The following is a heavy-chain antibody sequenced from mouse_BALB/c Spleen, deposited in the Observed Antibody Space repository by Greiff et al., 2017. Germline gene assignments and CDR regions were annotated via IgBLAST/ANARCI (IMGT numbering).Heavy chain of an antibody. V-gene: IGHV5-6*02. D-gene: IGHD2-14*01. CDR1: GFTFSSYG. J-gene: IGHJ2*01. CDR3: ARHNDRYDGLAY. CDR2: ISSGGSYT. Sequence: EVMLVESGGDLVKPGGSLKLSCAASGFTFSSYGMSWVRQTPDKRLEWVATISSGGSYTYYPDSVKGRFTISRDNAKNTLYLQMSSLKSADTAMYYCARHNDRYDGLAYWGQGTTLTVSS.